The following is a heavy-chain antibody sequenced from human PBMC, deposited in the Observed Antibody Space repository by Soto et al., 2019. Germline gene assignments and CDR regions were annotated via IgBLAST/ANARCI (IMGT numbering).Heavy chain of an antibody. J-gene: IGHJ6*02. CDR2: IIPIFGTA. V-gene: IGHV1-69*13. CDR3: ARSDTYYYDSSGPHGMDV. D-gene: IGHD3-22*01. CDR1: GGTFSSYA. Sequence: ASVKVSCKASGGTFSSYAIIWVRQAPGQGLEWMGGIIPIFGTANYAQKFQGRVTITADESTSTAYMELSSLRSEDTAVYYCARSDTYYYDSSGPHGMDVWGQGTTVTVSS.